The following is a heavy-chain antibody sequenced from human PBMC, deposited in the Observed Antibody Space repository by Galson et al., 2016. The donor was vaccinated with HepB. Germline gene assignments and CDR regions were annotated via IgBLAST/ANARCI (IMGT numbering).Heavy chain of an antibody. V-gene: IGHV3-30*04. D-gene: IGHD2-2*01. CDR2: ISNDGDKK. CDR1: GFTFSSYA. Sequence: SLRLSCAGSGFTFSSYAMHWVRQAPGKGLEWVAVISNDGDKKYYADSVEGRFTISRDNSKNTLYLQMNSLRPEDTAVYYCARDRCSSTTCYGKYSDWFDPWGQGTLVAVSS. CDR3: ARDRCSSTTCYGKYSDWFDP. J-gene: IGHJ5*02.